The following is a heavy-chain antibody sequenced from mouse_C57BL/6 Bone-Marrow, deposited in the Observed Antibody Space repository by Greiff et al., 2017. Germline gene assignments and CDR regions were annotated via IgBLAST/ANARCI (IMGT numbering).Heavy chain of an antibody. CDR3: ARLGCYDNYVCAMDY. Sequence: EVQVVASGGGLVQPGGSLKLSCAASGFTFSDYYMYWVRQTPEKRLEWVAYISDGGGSTYYPDTVKGRCTISRDNAKNTLYLQMSRLKSEDTAMYYCARLGCYDNYVCAMDYWGQGTRVTVSA. D-gene: IGHD2-1*01. CDR1: GFTFSDYY. CDR2: ISDGGGST. J-gene: IGHJ4*01. V-gene: IGHV5-12*01.